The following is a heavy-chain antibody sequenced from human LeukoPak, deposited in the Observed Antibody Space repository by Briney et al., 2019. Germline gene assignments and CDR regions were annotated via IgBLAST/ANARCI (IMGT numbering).Heavy chain of an antibody. J-gene: IGHJ4*02. CDR1: RFTFSSYA. CDR3: AKGGGRAVAGNFDY. V-gene: IGHV3-23*01. CDR2: VTTNGNNT. Sequence: PGGSLRLSCAASRFTFSSYAMSWVRQAPGKGLEWVSGVTTNGNNTNYADSVKGRFTISRDNSKNTLYLQMNSLRADHTAVYYCAKGGGRAVAGNFDYWGQGTLVTVSS. D-gene: IGHD6-19*01.